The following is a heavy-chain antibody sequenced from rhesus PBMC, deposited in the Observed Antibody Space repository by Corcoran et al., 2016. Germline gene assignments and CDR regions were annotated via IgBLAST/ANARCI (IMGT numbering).Heavy chain of an antibody. V-gene: IGHV4-147*01. J-gene: IGHJ4*01. D-gene: IGHD4-29*01. Sequence: QVQLQASGPGLVKPSETLSLTCAVSGGSISSTYWSCVPEPPVRGLEGIGRIYGSSGSTSYNPSLTSQVTISTDTSKNQFSLKLSSVTAADTAVYYCARGGTTVADSFDYWGQGVLVTVSS. CDR3: ARGGTTVADSFDY. CDR1: GGSISSTY. CDR2: IYGSSGST.